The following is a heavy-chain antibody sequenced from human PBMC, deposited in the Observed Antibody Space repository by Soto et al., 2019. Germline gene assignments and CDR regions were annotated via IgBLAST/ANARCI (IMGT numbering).Heavy chain of an antibody. CDR3: ASITPREHYDFWSGYRKPHS. CDR1: GGTFSSYA. CDR2: IIPIFGTA. D-gene: IGHD3-3*01. Sequence: QVQLVQSGAEVKKPGSSVKVSCKASGGTFSSYAISWVRQAPGQGLEWMGGIIPIFGTANYAQKFQGRVTITADESTSTAYMELSSLRYEDTAVYYCASITPREHYDFWSGYRKPHSWGQGTLVTVSS. V-gene: IGHV1-69*12. J-gene: IGHJ4*02.